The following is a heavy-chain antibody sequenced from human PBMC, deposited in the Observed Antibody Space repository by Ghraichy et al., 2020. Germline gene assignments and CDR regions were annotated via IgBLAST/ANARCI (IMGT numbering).Heavy chain of an antibody. V-gene: IGHV1-8*01. J-gene: IGHJ4*02. D-gene: IGHD1-14*01. Sequence: ASVKVSCKTSGYNFASYDINWVRLAPGQGLEWMGWTNPNSGDTGYAQNFQGRVTMTRNTSISTAYMELSNLRSEDPAVYYCARNRAGNRYFDSWGQGTLVTVSS. CDR2: TNPNSGDT. CDR3: ARNRAGNRYFDS. CDR1: GYNFASYD.